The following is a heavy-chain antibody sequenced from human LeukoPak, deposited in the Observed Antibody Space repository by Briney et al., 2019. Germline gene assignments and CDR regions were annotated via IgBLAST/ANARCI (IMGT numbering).Heavy chain of an antibody. D-gene: IGHD2-2*01. CDR2: ISYDGSNK. CDR1: GFTFSSYA. V-gene: IGHV3-30-3*01. CDR3: ARDDGYCSSTSCANEPPFDY. J-gene: IGHJ4*02. Sequence: GGSLRLSCAAPGFTFSSYAMHWVRQAPGKGLEWVAVISYDGSNKYYADSVKGRFTISRDNSKNTLYLQMNSLRAEDTAVYYCARDDGYCSSTSCANEPPFDYWGQGTLVTVSS.